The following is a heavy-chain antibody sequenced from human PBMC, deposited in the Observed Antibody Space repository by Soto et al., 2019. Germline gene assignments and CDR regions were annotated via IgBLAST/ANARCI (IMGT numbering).Heavy chain of an antibody. CDR1: GFTFSSYA. CDR3: AREWWESYYYYYGMDV. J-gene: IGHJ6*02. CDR2: ISYDGSNK. D-gene: IGHD1-26*01. Sequence: LRLSCAASGFTFSSYAMHWVRQAPGKGLEWVAVISYDGSNKYYADSVKGRFTISRDNSKNTLYLQMNSLRAEDTAVYYCAREWWESYYYYYGMDVWGQGTTVTVSS. V-gene: IGHV3-30-3*01.